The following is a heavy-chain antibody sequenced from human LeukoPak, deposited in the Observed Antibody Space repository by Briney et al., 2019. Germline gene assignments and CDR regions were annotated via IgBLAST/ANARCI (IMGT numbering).Heavy chain of an antibody. CDR3: AREARVYDEYYFDY. CDR2: ISSSGTTI. V-gene: IGHV3-11*01. CDR1: GLTFSDYY. J-gene: IGHJ4*02. D-gene: IGHD6-13*01. Sequence: TGGSLRLSCAASGLTFSDYYMSWIRQAPGKGLEWVSYISSSGTTIYYADSVKGRFTISRDNAKNSLYLQMNSLRAEDTAVYCCAREARVYDEYYFDYWGQGTLVTVSS.